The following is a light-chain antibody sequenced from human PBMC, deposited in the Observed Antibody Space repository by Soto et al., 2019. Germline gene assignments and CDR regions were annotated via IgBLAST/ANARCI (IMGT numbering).Light chain of an antibody. Sequence: EMVLTQSPGTLSLSPGERATLSCRASQSVSASYVAWYQQKPGQGPRLLIYGASSRATGIPDRFSGSGSGTDFTLTISRLEPYDFAVYYCQQYGGSPGTFGQGTKVEIK. CDR3: QQYGGSPGT. CDR1: QSVSASY. V-gene: IGKV3-20*01. J-gene: IGKJ1*01. CDR2: GAS.